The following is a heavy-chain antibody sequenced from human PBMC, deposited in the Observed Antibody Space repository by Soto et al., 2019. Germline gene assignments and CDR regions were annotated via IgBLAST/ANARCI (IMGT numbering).Heavy chain of an antibody. Sequence: GASVKVSCKASGYTFTGYYMHWVRQAPGQGLEWMGWINPNSGGTNYAQKFQGWVTMTRDTSISTAYMELSRLRTDDTAVYYCARDSQYYDYVWRSYRSTSFDYWGQGTLVTVSS. V-gene: IGHV1-2*04. CDR3: ARDSQYYDYVWRSYRSTSFDY. D-gene: IGHD3-16*02. CDR2: INPNSGGT. J-gene: IGHJ4*02. CDR1: GYTFTGYY.